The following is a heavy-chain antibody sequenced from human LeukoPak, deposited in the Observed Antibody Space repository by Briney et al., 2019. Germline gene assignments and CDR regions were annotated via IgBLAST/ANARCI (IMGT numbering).Heavy chain of an antibody. Sequence: GASVKVSCKASGGIFSSYTISWVRQAPGQGLEWMGRIIPILGIANYAQKFQGRVTITADKSTSTAYMELSSLRSEDTAVYYCARASPVGSGYYYFDYWGQGTLVTVSS. CDR3: ARASPVGSGYYYFDY. J-gene: IGHJ4*02. D-gene: IGHD3-22*01. CDR1: GGIFSSYT. CDR2: IIPILGIA. V-gene: IGHV1-69*02.